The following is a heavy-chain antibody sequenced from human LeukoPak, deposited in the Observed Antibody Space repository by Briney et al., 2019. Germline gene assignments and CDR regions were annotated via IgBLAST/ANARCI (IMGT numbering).Heavy chain of an antibody. J-gene: IGHJ4*02. V-gene: IGHV4-34*01. CDR1: GGSFSGYY. D-gene: IGHD3-22*01. CDR2: INHSGST. Sequence: SETLSLTCAVYGGSFSGYYWSWNRQPPGKGLEWIGEINHSGSTNYNPSLKSRVTISVDTSKNQFSLKLSSVTAADTAGYYGAGAHRYYDSSGPIDYWGQGTLVTVSS. CDR3: AGAHRYYDSSGPIDY.